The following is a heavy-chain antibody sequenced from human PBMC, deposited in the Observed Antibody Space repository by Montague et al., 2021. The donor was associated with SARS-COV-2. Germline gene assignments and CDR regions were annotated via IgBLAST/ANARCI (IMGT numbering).Heavy chain of an antibody. CDR1: GDSVSSKSAA. Sequence: CAISGDSVSSKSAAWNWIRQSPSRGLGRLGRTYYRSKWYNDYAVXVKSRITINPDASKNQFSLQLNSVTPEDTAVYYCARGSSGYYTPRPFDYWGQGTLVTVSS. D-gene: IGHD3-22*01. CDR2: TYYRSKWYN. V-gene: IGHV6-1*01. CDR3: ARGSSGYYTPRPFDY. J-gene: IGHJ4*02.